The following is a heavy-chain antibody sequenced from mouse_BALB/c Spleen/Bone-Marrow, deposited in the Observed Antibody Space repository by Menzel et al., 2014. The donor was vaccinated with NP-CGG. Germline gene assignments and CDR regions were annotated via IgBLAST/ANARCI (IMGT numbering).Heavy chain of an antibody. CDR2: IDPANGNT. J-gene: IGHJ3*01. CDR3: AVYDYGGFAF. D-gene: IGHD2-4*01. V-gene: IGHV14-3*02. CDR1: GFNIKDTY. Sequence: EVKLMESGAELVKPGASVKLSCTASGFNIKDTYMHWVKQRPEQGLEWIGRIDPANGNTKFDPKFQGKATITADTSSNTAYLQLESLTAEYTARYYCAVYDYGGFAFWGQGTPVTVSA.